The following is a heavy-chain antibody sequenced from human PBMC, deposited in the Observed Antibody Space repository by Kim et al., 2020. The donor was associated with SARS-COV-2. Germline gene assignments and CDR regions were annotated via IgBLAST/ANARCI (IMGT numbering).Heavy chain of an antibody. D-gene: IGHD2-2*01. Sequence: GESLKISCKGSGYSFTSYWIGWVRQMPGKGLEWMGIIYPGDSDTRYSPSFQGQVTISADKSISTAYLQWSSLKASDTAMYYCARATFCSSTSCPYDYWGQGTLVTVSS. CDR3: ARATFCSSTSCPYDY. CDR2: IYPGDSDT. V-gene: IGHV5-51*01. J-gene: IGHJ4*02. CDR1: GYSFTSYW.